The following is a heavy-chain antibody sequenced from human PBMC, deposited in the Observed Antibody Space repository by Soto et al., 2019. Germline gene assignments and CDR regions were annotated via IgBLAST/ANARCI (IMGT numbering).Heavy chain of an antibody. J-gene: IGHJ5*02. CDR3: ARVILDIVVVPAAMDP. CDR1: GYTFTGYY. CDR2: INPNSGGT. D-gene: IGHD2-2*01. Sequence: ASVKVSCKASGYTFTGYYMHWVRQAPGQGLEWMGWINPNSGGTNYAQKFQGRVTMTRDTSISTAYMELSRPRSDDTAVYYCARVILDIVVVPAAMDPWGQGTLVTVSS. V-gene: IGHV1-2*02.